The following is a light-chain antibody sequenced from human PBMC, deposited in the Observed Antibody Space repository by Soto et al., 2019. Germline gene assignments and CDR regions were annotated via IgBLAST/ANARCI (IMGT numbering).Light chain of an antibody. Sequence: QPVLTQPASVSGSPGQSITISCTGTSSDVGSYDLVSWYQQHPGTAPKLMIYDGGKRPSGVSHRFSGSKSGNTASLTISGLQAEDEADYYCCSFARSNTWVFGGGTKVTVL. CDR2: DGG. CDR3: CSFARSNTWV. CDR1: SSDVGSYDL. V-gene: IGLV2-23*01. J-gene: IGLJ3*02.